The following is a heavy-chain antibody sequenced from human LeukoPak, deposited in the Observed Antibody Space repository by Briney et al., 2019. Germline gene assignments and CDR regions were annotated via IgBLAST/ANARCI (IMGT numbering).Heavy chain of an antibody. V-gene: IGHV1-18*01. CDR2: ISAYNGNT. Sequence: ASVKVSCKASGYTFTSYGISWVRQAPGQGLEWMGWISAYNGNTNYAQKLQGRITMTTDTSTSTAYMELRSLRSDDTAVYYCARAPRKTSNVYYGMDVWGQGTTVTVSS. CDR3: ARAPRKTSNVYYGMDV. CDR1: GYTFTSYG. J-gene: IGHJ6*02.